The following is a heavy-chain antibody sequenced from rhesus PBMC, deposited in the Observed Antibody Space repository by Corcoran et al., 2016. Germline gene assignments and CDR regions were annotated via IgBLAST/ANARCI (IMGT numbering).Heavy chain of an antibody. J-gene: IGHJ6*01. V-gene: IGHV4-76*01. CDR1: GGSISGGYD. Sequence: QVQLQESGPGLVKPSETLSLTCAVSGGSISGGYDWRWLRQPPGKGLEWIGYISGSSGSTNYNPSLKNRATISKDTSKNQVSLKLSSVTAADTAVYYCARLAHYYGLDSWGQGVVVTVSS. CDR2: ISGSSGST. CDR3: ARLAHYYGLDS.